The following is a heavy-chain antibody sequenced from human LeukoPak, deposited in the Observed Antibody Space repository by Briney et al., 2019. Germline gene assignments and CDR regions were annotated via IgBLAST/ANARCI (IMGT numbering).Heavy chain of an antibody. CDR3: ARAMDTIFGVSPDYYYMDV. J-gene: IGHJ6*03. CDR1: GGSFSGYY. V-gene: IGHV4-34*01. Sequence: SETLSLTCAVYGGSFSGYYWSWIRQPPGKGLEWIGEINHSGSTTYNLSLKSRVTISVDSSKNQFSLKLSSVTDADTAVYYCARAMDTIFGVSPDYYYMDVWGKGTTVTVSS. CDR2: INHSGST. D-gene: IGHD3-3*01.